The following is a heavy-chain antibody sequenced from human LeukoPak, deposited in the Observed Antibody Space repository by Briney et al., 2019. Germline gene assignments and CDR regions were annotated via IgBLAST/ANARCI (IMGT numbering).Heavy chain of an antibody. Sequence: VASVKVSCKGSGYIFTGYYTQWVRQAPGQGLEWMGWINPNSGETNYAQKFQGRVTMTRDTSTRTADMELSSLRPEDTAVYYCARDDGSHFFDFWGQGTLVIVSS. D-gene: IGHD3-10*01. CDR2: INPNSGET. V-gene: IGHV1-2*02. J-gene: IGHJ4*02. CDR1: GYIFTGYY. CDR3: ARDDGSHFFDF.